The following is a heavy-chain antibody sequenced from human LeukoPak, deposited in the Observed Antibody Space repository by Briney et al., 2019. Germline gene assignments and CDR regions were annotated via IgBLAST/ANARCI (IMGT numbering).Heavy chain of an antibody. CDR2: ISSSSSYI. Sequence: KPGRSLRLSCAASGFTFSSYSMNWVRQAPGKGLEWVSSISSSSSYIYYADSVEGRFTISRDNAKNSLYLQMNSLRAEDTAVYYCARVDCSSTSCYTHYYGMDVWGQGTTVTVSS. CDR3: ARVDCSSTSCYTHYYGMDV. J-gene: IGHJ6*02. V-gene: IGHV3-21*01. CDR1: GFTFSSYS. D-gene: IGHD2-2*02.